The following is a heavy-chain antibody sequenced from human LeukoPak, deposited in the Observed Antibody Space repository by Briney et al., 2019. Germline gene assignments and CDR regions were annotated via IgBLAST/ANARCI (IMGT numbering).Heavy chain of an antibody. CDR2: INHSGST. CDR3: ARGIAAAGLDY. J-gene: IGHJ4*02. CDR1: GGSIDSHF. Sequence: PSETLSLTCTVSGGSIDSHFWSWIRQPPGKGLEWIGEINHSGSTNYNPSLKSRVTISVDTSKNQFSLKLSSVTAADTAVYYCARGIAAAGLDYWGQGTLVTVSS. V-gene: IGHV4-34*01. D-gene: IGHD6-13*01.